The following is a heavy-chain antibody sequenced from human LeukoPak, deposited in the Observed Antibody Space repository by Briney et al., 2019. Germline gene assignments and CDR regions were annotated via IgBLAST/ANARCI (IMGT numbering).Heavy chain of an antibody. Sequence: PGGSLRLSCAASGFTFGPYTMNWVRQAPGKGLEWVSYISSSSDTIYYADSVKGRFTISRDNAKNSLYLQMNSLRAEDTAVYYCARGGFMTHYFDYWGQGTLVTVSS. CDR2: ISSSSDTI. J-gene: IGHJ4*02. CDR1: GFTFGPYT. CDR3: ARGGFMTHYFDY. V-gene: IGHV3-48*04.